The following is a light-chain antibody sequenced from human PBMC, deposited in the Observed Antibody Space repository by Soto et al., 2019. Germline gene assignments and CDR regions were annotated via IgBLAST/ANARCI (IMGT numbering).Light chain of an antibody. CDR2: GAF. J-gene: IGKJ2*01. CDR1: QIIANR. V-gene: IGKV3-15*01. Sequence: EIVMTQSPATLSVSPGERVTLSCRASQIIANRLAWYQQKPGQAPRLLVYGAFNRATGIPTRFSGSGSATDFTLTITSLQSADSAIYYCQQYFNWPPQYTFGQGTKLDIK. CDR3: QQYFNWPPQYT.